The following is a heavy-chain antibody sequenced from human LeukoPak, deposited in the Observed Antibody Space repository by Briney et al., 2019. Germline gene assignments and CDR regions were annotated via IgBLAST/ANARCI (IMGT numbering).Heavy chain of an antibody. D-gene: IGHD1-26*01. Sequence: SETLSLTCTVSGGSISRYYWSWIRQPPGKGLEWVGYIYSTGSTNSNPSLKSRVTISIDTSRNQFSLRLTSVTATDTAVYYCARHESAVGALFYWGQGTLVTVSS. CDR3: ARHESAVGALFY. V-gene: IGHV4-59*08. CDR1: GGSISRYY. J-gene: IGHJ4*02. CDR2: IYSTGST.